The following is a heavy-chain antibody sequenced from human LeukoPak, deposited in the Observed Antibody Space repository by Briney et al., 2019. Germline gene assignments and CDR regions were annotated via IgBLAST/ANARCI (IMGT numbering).Heavy chain of an antibody. CDR2: MKPNSGNT. CDR1: GYTFTSYD. J-gene: IGHJ6*03. Sequence: GASVKVSCKASGYTFTSYDINWVRQATGQGREWMGWMKPNSGNTGYAQKFQGRVTMTRNTSISTAYMELRSLRSEDTAVYYCARGVEMATIFAYYYYYYMDVWGKGTTVTISS. D-gene: IGHD5-24*01. CDR3: ARGVEMATIFAYYYYYYMDV. V-gene: IGHV1-8*01.